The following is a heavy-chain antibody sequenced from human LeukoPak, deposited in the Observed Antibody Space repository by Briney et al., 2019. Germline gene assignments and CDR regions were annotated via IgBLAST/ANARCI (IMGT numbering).Heavy chain of an antibody. Sequence: GGSLRLSCAASGFTVSSNYMSWVRQAPGKGLEWGSVIYSGGSTYYADSVKGRFTISRDNSKNTLYLQMNILRAEDTAVYYCARDIGSGSSDYWAREPWSPSPQ. D-gene: IGHD3-10*01. V-gene: IGHV3-53*01. CDR2: IYSGGST. CDR1: GFTVSSNY. CDR3: ARDIGSGSSDY. J-gene: IGHJ4*02.